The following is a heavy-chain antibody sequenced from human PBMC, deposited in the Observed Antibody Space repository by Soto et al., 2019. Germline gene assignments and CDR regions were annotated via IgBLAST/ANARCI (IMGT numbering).Heavy chain of an antibody. CDR2: ISGMEDRT. CDR3: AKTYTGG. V-gene: IGHV3-23*01. CDR1: GFNLRDQA. Sequence: PGGSLRLSCTASGFNLRDQALSWVRQAPGGGLEWVSGISGMEDRTNYADFVKGRFFISKDRAKNTLNLQMNGLRDDDTAVYHCAKTYTGGWGQGTQVTVS. J-gene: IGHJ4*02. D-gene: IGHD3-10*01.